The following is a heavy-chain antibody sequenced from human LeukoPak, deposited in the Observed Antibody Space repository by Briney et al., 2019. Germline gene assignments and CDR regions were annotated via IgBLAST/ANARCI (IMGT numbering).Heavy chain of an antibody. CDR2: INPSGGIT. Sequence: ASVKVSCKASGYTFTSYGISWVRQAPGQGLEWMGIINPSGGITSYAQKFQGRVTMTRDTSTSTVYMELSSLRSEDTAVYYCARDDADYSNYGPPDYWGQGTLVTVSS. J-gene: IGHJ4*02. V-gene: IGHV1-46*01. CDR1: GYTFTSYG. CDR3: ARDDADYSNYGPPDY. D-gene: IGHD4-11*01.